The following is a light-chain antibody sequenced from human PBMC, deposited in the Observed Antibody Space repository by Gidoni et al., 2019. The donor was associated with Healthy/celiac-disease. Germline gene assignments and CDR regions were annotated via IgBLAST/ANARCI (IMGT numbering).Light chain of an antibody. CDR3: QQSYSTPPYT. Sequence: DIQMTQSPSSLSASVGDRVTITCRASQSISSYLNWDQQKPGKAPKLLIYAASSLQSGVPSRFSGSGSGTDFTLTISSLQPEDFATYYWQQSYSTPPYTFGQGTKLEIK. J-gene: IGKJ2*01. CDR2: AAS. CDR1: QSISSY. V-gene: IGKV1-39*01.